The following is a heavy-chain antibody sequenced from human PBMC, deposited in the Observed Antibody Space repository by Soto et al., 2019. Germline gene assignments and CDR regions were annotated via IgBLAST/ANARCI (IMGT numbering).Heavy chain of an antibody. J-gene: IGHJ4*02. CDR3: AKYKDYGGLVRGVYSDY. D-gene: IGHD3-10*01. CDR2: ISGSGGST. V-gene: IGHV3-23*01. Sequence: GGSLRLSCAASGFTFSSYAMSWVRQAPGKGLEWVSAISGSGGSTYYADSVKGRFTISRDNSKNTLYLQMNSLRAEDTAVYYCAKYKDYGGLVRGVYSDYWGQGTLVTVSS. CDR1: GFTFSSYA.